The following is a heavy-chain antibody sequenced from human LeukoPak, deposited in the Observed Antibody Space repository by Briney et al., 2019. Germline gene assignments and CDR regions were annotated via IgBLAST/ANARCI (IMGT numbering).Heavy chain of an antibody. D-gene: IGHD6-13*01. CDR1: GGSISSGGYS. Sequence: SETLSLTCAVSGGSISSGGYSWSWIRQPPGKGLEWIGYTYHSGSTYYNPSLKSRVTTSVDTSKNQFSLKLSSVTAADTAVYYCARDLFSSSWYLLQWGQGTLVTVSS. J-gene: IGHJ4*02. CDR2: TYHSGST. CDR3: ARDLFSSSWYLLQ. V-gene: IGHV4-30-2*01.